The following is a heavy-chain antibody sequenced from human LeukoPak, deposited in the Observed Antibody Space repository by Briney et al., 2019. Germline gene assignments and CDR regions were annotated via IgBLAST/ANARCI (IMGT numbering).Heavy chain of an antibody. J-gene: IGHJ6*02. V-gene: IGHV3-53*04. CDR3: ARDALYYYYGMDV. Sequence: GGSLRLSCAASGFTVSSNYMSWVRQAPGKGLEWVSVIYSGGSTYYADSVKGRFTISRHNSKNTLCLQMNSLRAEDTAVYYCARDALYYYYGMDVWGQGTTVTVSS. CDR1: GFTVSSNY. CDR2: IYSGGST.